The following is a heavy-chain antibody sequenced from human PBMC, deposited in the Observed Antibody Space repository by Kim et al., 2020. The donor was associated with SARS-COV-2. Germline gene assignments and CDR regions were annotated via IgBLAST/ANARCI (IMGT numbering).Heavy chain of an antibody. D-gene: IGHD3-3*01. Sequence: GGSLRLSCAASGFTFSSYAMHWVRQAPGKGLEWVAVISYDGSNKYYADSVKGRFTISRDNSKNTLYLQMNSLRAEDTAVYYCARAESITIFGVVIGAAFDIWGQGTMVTVSS. J-gene: IGHJ3*02. V-gene: IGHV3-30-3*01. CDR3: ARAESITIFGVVIGAAFDI. CDR1: GFTFSSYA. CDR2: ISYDGSNK.